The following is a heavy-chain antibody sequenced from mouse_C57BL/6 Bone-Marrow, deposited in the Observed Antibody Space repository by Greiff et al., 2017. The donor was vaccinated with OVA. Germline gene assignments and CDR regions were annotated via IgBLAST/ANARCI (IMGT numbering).Heavy chain of an antibody. CDR3: ARPDYYGSSPYWYFDV. D-gene: IGHD1-1*01. V-gene: IGHV5-17*01. CDR1: GFTFSDYG. CDR2: ISSGSSTI. J-gene: IGHJ1*03. Sequence: EVQRVESGGGLVKPGGSLKLSCAASGFTFSDYGMHWVRQAPEKGLEWVAYISSGSSTIYYADTVKGRFTISRDNAKNTLFLQMTSLRSEDTAMYYCARPDYYGSSPYWYFDVWGTGTTVTVSS.